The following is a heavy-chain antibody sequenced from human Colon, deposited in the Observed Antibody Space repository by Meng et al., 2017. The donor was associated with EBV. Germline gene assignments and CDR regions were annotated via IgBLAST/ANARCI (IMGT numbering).Heavy chain of an antibody. CDR1: VCSFTTDS. D-gene: IGHD3-22*01. J-gene: IGHJ4*02. CDR2: INTNAGNP. CDR3: ARGDYYDSSGLDY. V-gene: IGHV7-4-1*02. Sequence: VRLCHSGSCLKTPGASVTVGGNAFVCSFTTDSMNWVRQPPGQGLEWRGWINTNAGNPSSAHGFTGRFVFSVDTSVTTAYLQISSLKAEDTAVYYCARGDYYDSSGLDYWGQGTLVTVSS.